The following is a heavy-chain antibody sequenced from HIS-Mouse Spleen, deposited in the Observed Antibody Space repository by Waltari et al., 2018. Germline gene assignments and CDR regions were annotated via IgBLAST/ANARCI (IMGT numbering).Heavy chain of an antibody. V-gene: IGHV4-39*07. CDR3: ARDPRWNDGIDY. CDR2: IYYSGST. CDR1: GGSISSSSYY. D-gene: IGHD1-1*01. Sequence: QLQLQESGPGLVKPSETLSLTCTVSGGSISSSSYYWGWIRQPPGKGLEWMGSIYYSGSTYYNPSLKSRVTISVDTSKNQFSLKLSSVTAADTAVYYCARDPRWNDGIDYWGQGTLVTVSS. J-gene: IGHJ4*02.